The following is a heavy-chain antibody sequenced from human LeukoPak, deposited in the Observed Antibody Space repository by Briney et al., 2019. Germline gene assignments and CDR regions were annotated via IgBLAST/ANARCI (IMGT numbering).Heavy chain of an antibody. Sequence: GGSLRLSCAASGFTVSIPYMNWVRQAPGKGVEWVSVMYSGNNTYYADSVKGRFTIFRDKSKNTLYLQMNSLRPEDTAVYYCAKSGDFGVDYYYYYGLDVWGHGTTVTVTS. V-gene: IGHV3-66*02. CDR1: GFTVSIPY. J-gene: IGHJ6*02. CDR2: MYSGNNT. CDR3: AKSGDFGVDYYYYYGLDV. D-gene: IGHD3-3*01.